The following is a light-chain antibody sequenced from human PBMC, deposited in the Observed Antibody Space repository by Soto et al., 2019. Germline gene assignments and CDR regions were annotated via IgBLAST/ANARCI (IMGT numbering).Light chain of an antibody. CDR3: AAWDDSLNAVV. CDR1: SSNIGSNS. Sequence: QSVLTQPPSASGTPGQRVTISCSGGSSNIGSNSVNWYQQLPGTAPNLLIYSNNQRPSGVPDRFSGSKSGTSAPLAISGLQSEDEADYYCAAWDDSLNAVVFGGGTKVTVL. V-gene: IGLV1-44*01. J-gene: IGLJ2*01. CDR2: SNN.